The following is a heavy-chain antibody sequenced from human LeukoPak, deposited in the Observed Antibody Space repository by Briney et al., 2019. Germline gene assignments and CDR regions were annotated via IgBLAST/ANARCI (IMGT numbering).Heavy chain of an antibody. J-gene: IGHJ6*02. Sequence: ASVKVSCKVSGYTLTELSMHWVRQAPGKGLEWMGGFDPEDGETIYAQKFQGRVTMTEDTSTDTAYMELSSLRSEDTAVYYCATTGEGGRLYYYGMDVRGQGTTVTVSS. D-gene: IGHD2-15*01. CDR2: FDPEDGET. CDR1: GYTLTELS. CDR3: ATTGEGGRLYYYGMDV. V-gene: IGHV1-24*01.